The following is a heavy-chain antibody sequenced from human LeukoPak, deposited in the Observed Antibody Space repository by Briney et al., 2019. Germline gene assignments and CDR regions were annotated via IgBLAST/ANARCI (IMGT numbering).Heavy chain of an antibody. CDR1: GFTFTKYW. V-gene: IGHV3-23*01. J-gene: IGHJ5*02. D-gene: IGHD2-2*01. CDR2: ISGSGGST. Sequence: TGGSLRLSCAASGFTFTKYWMSWVRQAPGKGLEWVSAISGSGGSTYYADSVKGRFTISRDNSKNTLYLQMNSLRAEDTAVYYCAKAGRRVVHPFDPWGQGTLVTVSS. CDR3: AKAGRRVVHPFDP.